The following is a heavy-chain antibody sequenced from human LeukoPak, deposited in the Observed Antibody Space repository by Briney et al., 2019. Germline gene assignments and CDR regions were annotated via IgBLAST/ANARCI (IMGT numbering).Heavy chain of an antibody. CDR2: ISGSGGST. CDR1: GLTFSSYA. J-gene: IGHJ3*02. CDR3: AKVITMIVVVSAFDI. D-gene: IGHD3-22*01. Sequence: PGGSLRLSCAASGLTFSSYAMSWVRQAPGKGLEWVSAISGSGGSTYYADSVKGRFTISRDNSKNTLYLQMNSLRAEDTAVYYCAKVITMIVVVSAFDIWGQGTMVTVSS. V-gene: IGHV3-23*01.